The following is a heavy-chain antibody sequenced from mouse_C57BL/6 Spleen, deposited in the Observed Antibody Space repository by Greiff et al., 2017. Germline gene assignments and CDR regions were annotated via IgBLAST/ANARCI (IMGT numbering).Heavy chain of an antibody. CDR3: ARRGYGNYPWFAY. CDR2: IYPGDGDT. V-gene: IGHV1-80*01. J-gene: IGHJ3*01. D-gene: IGHD2-10*02. CDR1: GYAFSSYW. Sequence: QVQLQQSGAELVKPGASVKISCKASGYAFSSYWMNWVKQRPGKGLEWIGQIYPGDGDTNYNGKFKGKATLTADKSSSTAYMQLSSLTSEGSAVYFCARRGYGNYPWFAYWGQGTLVTVSA.